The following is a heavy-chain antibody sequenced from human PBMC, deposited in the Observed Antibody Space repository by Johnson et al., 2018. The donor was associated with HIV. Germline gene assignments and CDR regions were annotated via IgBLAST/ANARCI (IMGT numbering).Heavy chain of an antibody. CDR2: IYSGGST. CDR3: AKGPRYDAFDI. V-gene: IGHV3-66*02. J-gene: IGHJ3*02. CDR1: AFTVSSNY. D-gene: IGHD1-1*01. Sequence: VQLLESGGGLIQPGGSLRLSCAPSAFTVSSNYMSWGRQAPGKGLEWVSVIYSGGSTYYAASVKGRFTISRDNSKNTLYLQMNSLRAEDTAVYYCAKGPRYDAFDIWGQGTMVTVSS.